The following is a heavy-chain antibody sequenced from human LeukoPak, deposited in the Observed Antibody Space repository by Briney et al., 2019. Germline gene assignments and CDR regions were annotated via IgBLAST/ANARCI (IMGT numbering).Heavy chain of an antibody. J-gene: IGHJ4*02. Sequence: GSVTVSCMASRYTLPSYVINWVRQARGQGGAGMGRMNPNCRNTGYAQKFQGRVTMARNTSIRTAYMELSSLRSEDTAVYYCARGVGERYYYDSSGYYPDYWGQGTLVTVSS. CDR2: MNPNCRNT. CDR1: RYTLPSYV. D-gene: IGHD3-22*01. CDR3: ARGVGERYYYDSSGYYPDY. V-gene: IGHV1-8*01.